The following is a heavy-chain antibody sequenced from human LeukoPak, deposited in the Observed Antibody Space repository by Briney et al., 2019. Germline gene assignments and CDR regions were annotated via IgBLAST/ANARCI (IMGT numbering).Heavy chain of an antibody. D-gene: IGHD3-22*01. CDR1: GGTFSSYA. CDR3: ARESLMYYYDSSGYWDY. J-gene: IGHJ4*02. Sequence: ASVKVSCKASGGTFSSYAISWVRQAPGQGLEWMGRIIPILGIANYAQKFQGRVTITADKSTSTAYMELSSLRSEDTAVYYCARESLMYYYDSSGYWDYWGQGTLVTVSS. V-gene: IGHV1-69*04. CDR2: IIPILGIA.